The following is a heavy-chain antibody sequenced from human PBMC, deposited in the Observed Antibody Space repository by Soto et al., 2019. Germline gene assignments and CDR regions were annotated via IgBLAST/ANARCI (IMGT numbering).Heavy chain of an antibody. CDR2: ISYDGSNK. CDR1: GFTFSSYA. V-gene: IGHV3-30-3*01. Sequence: GGSLRLSCAASGFTFSSYAMHWVRQAPGKGLEWVAVISYDGSNKYYADSVKGRFTISRDNSKNTLYLQMNSLRAEDTAVYYCARAGYCSSNSCYTFDWFDPWGQGTLVTVSS. CDR3: ARAGYCSSNSCYTFDWFDP. J-gene: IGHJ5*02. D-gene: IGHD2-2*02.